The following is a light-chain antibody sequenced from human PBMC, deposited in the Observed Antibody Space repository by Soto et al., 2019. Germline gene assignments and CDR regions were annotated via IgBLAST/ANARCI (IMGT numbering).Light chain of an antibody. CDR1: KSVLYSPNNKNY. V-gene: IGKV4-1*01. CDR2: WAS. CDR3: QQYCSTPRT. Sequence: DIVMTQSPDSLAVSLGERATFNCKSSKSVLYSPNNKNYLAWYQQKPGQPPKLLIYWASTRESGVPDRFSGSGSGTDFTLTISRLQAEDVAVYYCQQYCSTPRTFGQGTKVEI. J-gene: IGKJ1*01.